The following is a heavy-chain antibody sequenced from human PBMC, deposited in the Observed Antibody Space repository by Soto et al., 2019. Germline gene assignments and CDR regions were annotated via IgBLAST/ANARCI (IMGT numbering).Heavy chain of an antibody. CDR2: IIPIFGTA. D-gene: IGHD4-17*01. V-gene: IGHV1-69*01. CDR3: AGGGGRYGDYFDY. CDR1: GDTFSSYT. Sequence: QVQLVQSGAEVKKPGSSVKVSCKASGDTFSSYTISWVRQAPGQGLEWMGGIIPIFGTANYPQKFQGRVTSTPAESTSTAYMDLRTLRSNDTAVYYCAGGGGRYGDYFDYWGQGTLVTVSS. J-gene: IGHJ4*02.